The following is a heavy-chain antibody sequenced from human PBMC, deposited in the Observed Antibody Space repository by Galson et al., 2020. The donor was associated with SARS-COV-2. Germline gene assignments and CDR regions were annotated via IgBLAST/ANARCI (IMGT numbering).Heavy chain of an antibody. J-gene: IGHJ4*02. D-gene: IGHD3-10*01. CDR3: ARDIYYGSGVFDY. CDR2: ET. V-gene: IGHV1-18*01. Sequence: ETNSAQKFQGRVTMTTDTSTRTGYMELRSLRSDDTAVYYCARDIYYGSGVFDYWGQGTPVTIFS.